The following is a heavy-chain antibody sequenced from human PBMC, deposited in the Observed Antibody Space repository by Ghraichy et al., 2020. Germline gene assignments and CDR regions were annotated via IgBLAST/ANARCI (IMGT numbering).Heavy chain of an antibody. CDR1: GVSISYYY. V-gene: IGHV4-59*01. D-gene: IGHD1-14*01. CDR2: IYYSGST. Sequence: SETLSLTCTVSGVSISYYYWNWIRQPQGKGLEWIGNIYYSGSTNYNPSLKSLSTISVDTSKTHFSLKLSSVTAADTAVYYCARGAGRFEPYLYYFDYWGQGTLVTVSS. J-gene: IGHJ4*02. CDR3: ARGAGRFEPYLYYFDY.